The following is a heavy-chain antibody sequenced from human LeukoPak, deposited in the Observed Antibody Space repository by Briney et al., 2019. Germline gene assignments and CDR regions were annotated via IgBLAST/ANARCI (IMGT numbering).Heavy chain of an antibody. Sequence: SETLSLTCTVSGGSISSSDYYWGWIRQPPGKGLEWIGNIYYSGNTYYNPSLKSRVTISVDRSKNQFSLKLSSVTAADTAVYYCARYSSSFDYWGQGTLVTVSS. V-gene: IGHV4-39*07. D-gene: IGHD6-13*01. CDR1: GGSISSSDYY. CDR2: IYYSGNT. J-gene: IGHJ4*02. CDR3: ARYSSSFDY.